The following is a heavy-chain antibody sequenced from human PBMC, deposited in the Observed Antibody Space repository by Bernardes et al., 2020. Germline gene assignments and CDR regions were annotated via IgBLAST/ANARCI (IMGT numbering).Heavy chain of an antibody. CDR3: ARALGEYQLLVPFDY. V-gene: IGHV3-21*01. D-gene: IGHD2-2*01. J-gene: IGHJ4*02. CDR1: GFTFSSYS. Sequence: GGSLRLSCAASGFTFSSYSMNWVRQAPGKGLEWVSSISSSSSYIYYADSVKGRFTISRDNAKNSLYLQMNSLRAEDTAVYYCARALGEYQLLVPFDYWGQGTLVTVSS. CDR2: ISSSSSYI.